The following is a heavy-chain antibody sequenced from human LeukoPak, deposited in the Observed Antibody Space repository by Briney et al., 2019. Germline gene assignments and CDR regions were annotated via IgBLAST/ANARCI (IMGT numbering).Heavy chain of an antibody. Sequence: GESLRLSCAASGFTFSDYYMTWIRQAPGKGLEWVSYISGVASDIYYGDSVKGRFTISRDNAKNSVYLQMNSLRAEDTAVYYCARGGALGMDVWGQGTTVTVSS. V-gene: IGHV3-11*01. CDR2: ISGVASDI. CDR3: ARGGALGMDV. D-gene: IGHD1-26*01. J-gene: IGHJ6*02. CDR1: GFTFSDYY.